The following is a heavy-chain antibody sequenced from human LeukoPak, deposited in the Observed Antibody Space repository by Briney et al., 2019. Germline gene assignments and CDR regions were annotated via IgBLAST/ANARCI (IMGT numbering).Heavy chain of an antibody. CDR2: IRSSSSYI. CDR3: AREEDYYDSSGYYSRAFDI. V-gene: IGHV3-21*01. J-gene: IGHJ3*02. CDR1: GFTFSNYN. Sequence: GGSLRLSCAASGFTFSNYNMNWVRQAPGKGLEWVSCIRSSSSYIYYADSVKGRFTISRDNAKNSLYLQMNSLRAEDTAVYYCAREEDYYDSSGYYSRAFDIWGQGTMVTVSS. D-gene: IGHD3-22*01.